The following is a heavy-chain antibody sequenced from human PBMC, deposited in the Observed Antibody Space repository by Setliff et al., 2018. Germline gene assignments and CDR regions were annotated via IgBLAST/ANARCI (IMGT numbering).Heavy chain of an antibody. CDR3: AKLPSGYPFNWFDP. D-gene: IGHD3-22*01. CDR1: GFTFSTYG. Sequence: GGSLRLSCAASGFTFSTYGMSWVRQAPGKGLEWVSDISGSGGSTHYADSVKGHFTISRDNSKNTLYLQMNSLRAEDTAVYYCAKLPSGYPFNWFDPWGQGTLVTVSS. V-gene: IGHV3-23*01. CDR2: ISGSGGST. J-gene: IGHJ5*02.